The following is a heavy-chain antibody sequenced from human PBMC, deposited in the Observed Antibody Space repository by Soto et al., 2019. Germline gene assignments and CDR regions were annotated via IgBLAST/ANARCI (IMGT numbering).Heavy chain of an antibody. D-gene: IGHD1-20*01. J-gene: IGHJ6*01. V-gene: IGHV3-21*02. Sequence: EVPLVESGGGLVKPGGSLRLSCAASGFSFSSFTMNWVRQAPGKGLEWVSSIDTSSTYIYYADSVTGRFTISRDNAKKSVYLQMHSRRAEDKAVYYCGRETEFYNWHDGRMDVWGQGTTVTVSS. CDR3: GRETEFYNWHDGRMDV. CDR1: GFSFSSFT. CDR2: IDTSSTYI.